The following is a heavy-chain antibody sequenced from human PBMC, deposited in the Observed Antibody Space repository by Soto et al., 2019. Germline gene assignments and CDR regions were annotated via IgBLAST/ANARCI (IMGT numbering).Heavy chain of an antibody. D-gene: IGHD2-2*01. CDR3: ARERVPWIVVVPAATNWFDP. J-gene: IGHJ5*02. CDR1: GYTFTSYG. Sequence: ASVKVSFKASGYTFTSYGISWVRQAPGQGLEWMGWISAYNGNTNYAQKLQGRVTMTTDTSTSTAYMELRSLRSDDTAVYYCARERVPWIVVVPAATNWFDPWAQGTLVTVSS. CDR2: ISAYNGNT. V-gene: IGHV1-18*01.